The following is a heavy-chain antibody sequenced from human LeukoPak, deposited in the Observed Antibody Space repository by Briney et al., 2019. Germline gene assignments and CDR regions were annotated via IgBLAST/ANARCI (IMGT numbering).Heavy chain of an antibody. CDR2: ISSSGSTI. V-gene: IGHV3-48*03. CDR3: AREAYSSGWYIPYYYYYMDV. J-gene: IGHJ6*03. CDR1: GFTFSSYE. D-gene: IGHD6-19*01. Sequence: GGSLRLSCAASGFTFSSYEMNWVRQAPGKGLEWVSYISSSGSTIYYADSVKGRFTISRDNSKNTLYLQMNSLRAEDTAVYYCAREAYSSGWYIPYYYYYMDVWGKGTTVTVSS.